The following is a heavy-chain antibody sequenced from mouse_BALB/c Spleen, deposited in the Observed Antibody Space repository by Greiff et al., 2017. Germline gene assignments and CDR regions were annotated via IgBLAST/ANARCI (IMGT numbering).Heavy chain of an antibody. D-gene: IGHD1-1*01. CDR1: GFSLSSYG. CDR2: IWSGGST. V-gene: IGHV2-2*02. CDR3: ATYYYGSSFYYAMDD. Sequence: VQLQQSGPGLVQPSQSLSITCTVSGFSLSSYGVHWVRQSPGKGLEWLGVIWSGGSTDYNAAFISRLSISKDNSKSQVFFKMNSLQANDTAIYYCATYYYGSSFYYAMDDWGQGTSVTVSS. J-gene: IGHJ4*01.